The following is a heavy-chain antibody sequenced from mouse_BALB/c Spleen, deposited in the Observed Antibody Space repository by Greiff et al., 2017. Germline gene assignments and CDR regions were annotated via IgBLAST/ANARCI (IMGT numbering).Heavy chain of an antibody. CDR2: IDPSDSET. D-gene: IGHD1-1*01. CDR1: GYTFTSYW. Sequence: VQLQQPGAELVRPGASVKLSCKASGYTFTSYWMNWVKQRPGQGLEWIGMIDPSDSETHYNQMFKDKATLTVDKSSSTAYMQLSSLTSEDSAVCYCAREAYYYGSSPRYFDVGGAGTTVTVSS. V-gene: IGHV1-61*01. J-gene: IGHJ1*01. CDR3: AREAYYYGSSPRYFDV.